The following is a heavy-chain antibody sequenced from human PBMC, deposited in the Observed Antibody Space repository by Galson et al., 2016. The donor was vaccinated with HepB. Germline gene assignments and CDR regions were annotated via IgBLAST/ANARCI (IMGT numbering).Heavy chain of an antibody. Sequence: LRLSCAASGFTFSSYWMHWVRQAPGKGLVWVSHINSDGSSTNYADSVKGRFTISRDNAKNTLYLQMNSLRAEDTAVYYCARVNGRNLDCWGQGTLVTVSS. CDR1: GFTFSSYW. CDR2: INSDGSST. J-gene: IGHJ4*02. CDR3: ARVNGRNLDC. D-gene: IGHD2-8*01. V-gene: IGHV3-74*01.